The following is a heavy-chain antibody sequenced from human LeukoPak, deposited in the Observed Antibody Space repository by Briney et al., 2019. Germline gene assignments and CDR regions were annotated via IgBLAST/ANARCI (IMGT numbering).Heavy chain of an antibody. J-gene: IGHJ4*02. CDR3: ARQVDTTMALPDY. Sequence: ASVKVSCKTSGYTFTTYGMSWVRQAPGQRLEWMGWISTYNDNANYAQRFRGGVTMTTDTSTSTVYMDLRSLRSDDTAIYYCARQVDTTMALPDYWGQGTLVTVSS. V-gene: IGHV1-18*01. CDR2: ISTYNDNA. CDR1: GYTFTTYG. D-gene: IGHD5-18*01.